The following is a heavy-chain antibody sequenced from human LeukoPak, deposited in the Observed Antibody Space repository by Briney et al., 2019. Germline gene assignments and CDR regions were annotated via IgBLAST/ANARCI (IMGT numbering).Heavy chain of an antibody. CDR2: INPNSGGT. CDR1: GYTFTGYY. CDR3: SRLAGCGGDCYSEGDY. D-gene: IGHD2-21*02. J-gene: IGHJ4*02. V-gene: IGHV1-2*02. Sequence: APVKVSCKASGYTFTGYYMHWVRQAPGQGLEWMGWINPNSGGTNYAQKFQGRVTMTRDTSISTAYMELSRLRSDDTAVYYCSRLAGCGGDCYSEGDYWGQGTLVIVSS.